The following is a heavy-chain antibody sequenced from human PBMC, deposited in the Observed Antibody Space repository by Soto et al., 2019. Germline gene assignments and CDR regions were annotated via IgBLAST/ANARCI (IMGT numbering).Heavy chain of an antibody. J-gene: IGHJ6*02. CDR2: IYDSGRT. D-gene: IGHD4-4*01. CDR3: ASSNGGRYYGIDV. Sequence: SETLSLTCAVYGASFRGYYWSWLRQPPGKGLEWIGYIYDSGRTNYNPSLKRRVTISVDTSRNQISLRLSSVTDADTAVYYCASSNGGRYYGIDVWGPGTTVTVSS. CDR1: GASFRGYY. V-gene: IGHV4-59*01.